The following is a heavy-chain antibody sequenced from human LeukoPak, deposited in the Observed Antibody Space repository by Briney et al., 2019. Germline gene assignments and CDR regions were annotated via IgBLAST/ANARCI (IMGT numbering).Heavy chain of an antibody. J-gene: IGHJ4*02. CDR1: GGSIISSGYY. CDR2: VYHSGTA. D-gene: IGHD1-7*01. V-gene: IGHV4-39*07. CDR3: ATIVVNWNYMNY. Sequence: PSETLSLTCTVSGGSIISSGYYWGWIGQPQGQALEWIGNVYHSGTAYYNPSLKSRVTISVDTAKNQFSLNLNSVTAADTAVYYCATIVVNWNYMNYWGRGVLVTVSS.